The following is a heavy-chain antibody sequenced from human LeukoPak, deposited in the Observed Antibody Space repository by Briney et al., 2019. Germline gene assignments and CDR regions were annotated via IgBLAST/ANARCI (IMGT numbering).Heavy chain of an antibody. CDR3: ANTIFGVLFDY. V-gene: IGHV3-23*01. Sequence: GGSLRLSCAASGFTFSSYAMRWVRQAPGKGLEWVSAISGSGGSTYYADSVKGRFTISRDNSKNTLYLQMNSLRAEDTAVYYCANTIFGVLFDYWGQGPLVTVSS. CDR2: ISGSGGST. D-gene: IGHD3-3*01. J-gene: IGHJ4*02. CDR1: GFTFSSYA.